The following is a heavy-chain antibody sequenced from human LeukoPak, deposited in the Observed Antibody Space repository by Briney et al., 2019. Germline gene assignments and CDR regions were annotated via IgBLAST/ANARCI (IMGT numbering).Heavy chain of an antibody. J-gene: IGHJ4*02. CDR1: GFTFSSYA. CDR2: ISGSGGST. CDR3: AKDLHPNYYDSSGYLFIDY. D-gene: IGHD3-22*01. Sequence: GGSLRLSCAASGFTFSSYAMSWVRQAPGKGLEWGSAISGSGGSTYYADSVKGRFTISRDNSKNTLYLQMKSLRAEDTAVYYCAKDLHPNYYDSSGYLFIDYWGQGTLVTVSS. V-gene: IGHV3-23*01.